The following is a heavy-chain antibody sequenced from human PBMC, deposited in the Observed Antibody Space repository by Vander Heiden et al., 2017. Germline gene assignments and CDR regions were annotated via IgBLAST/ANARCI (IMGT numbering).Heavy chain of an antibody. CDR3: AREAPNSKYFDY. CDR1: GGSISTYY. V-gene: IGHV4-59*01. D-gene: IGHD3-22*01. Sequence: QVQLQESRPGLVKPSETLSLTCTVSGGSISTYYWSWIRQPPGKGLEWIGYIYYSGSTNYNPALKSRVTISVDTSKKKFSLKLSSVTAADTAVYYFAREAPNSKYFDYWGDGTMVTVSS. CDR2: IYYSGST. J-gene: IGHJ4*01.